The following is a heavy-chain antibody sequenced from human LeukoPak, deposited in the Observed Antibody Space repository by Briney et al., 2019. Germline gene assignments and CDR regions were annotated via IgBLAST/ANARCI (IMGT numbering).Heavy chain of an antibody. Sequence: GGSLRLSCAASGFTFSSYAMSWVRQAPGKGLEWVSAISGSGGSTYYADSVKGRFTISRDNSKNTLYLQMNSLRAEDTAVYYCARDLRIAARPIYYYGMDVWGQGTTVTVSS. CDR1: GFTFSSYA. J-gene: IGHJ6*02. D-gene: IGHD6-6*01. CDR2: ISGSGGST. V-gene: IGHV3-23*01. CDR3: ARDLRIAARPIYYYGMDV.